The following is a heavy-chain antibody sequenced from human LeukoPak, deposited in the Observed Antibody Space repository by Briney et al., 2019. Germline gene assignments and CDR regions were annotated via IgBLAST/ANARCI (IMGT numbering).Heavy chain of an antibody. CDR3: AKMGHYYDSSGYYYGVDY. V-gene: IGHV3-23*01. CDR1: GFTFSSYA. D-gene: IGHD3-22*01. J-gene: IGHJ4*02. CDR2: ISGSGGST. Sequence: GGSLRLSCAASGFTFSSYAMSWVRQAPGKGLELVSAISGSGGSTYYADSVKGRFTISRDDSENTLYLQMNSLRAEDTAVYYCAKMGHYYDSSGYYYGVDYWGQGTLVTVSS.